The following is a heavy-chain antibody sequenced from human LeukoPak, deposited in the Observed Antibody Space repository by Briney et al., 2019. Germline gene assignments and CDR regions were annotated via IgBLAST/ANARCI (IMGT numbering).Heavy chain of an antibody. D-gene: IGHD5-12*01. CDR1: GFSFGDYV. V-gene: IGHV3-49*04. Sequence: GGSLRLSCTASGFSFGDYVMSWVRQAPGKGLEWVGFIRSKAYGGTTEYAASVKGRFTISRDDSKSIAYLQMNSLKTEDTAVYYCVREGRAHSGYPIDYWGQGTLVTVSS. J-gene: IGHJ4*02. CDR3: VREGRAHSGYPIDY. CDR2: IRSKAYGGTT.